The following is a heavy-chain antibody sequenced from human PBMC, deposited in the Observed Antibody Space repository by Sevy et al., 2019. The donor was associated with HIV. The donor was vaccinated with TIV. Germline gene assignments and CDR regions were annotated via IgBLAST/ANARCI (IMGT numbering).Heavy chain of an antibody. CDR3: ARSGYYDTCGSDY. V-gene: IGHV3-21*01. Sequence: GGSLRLSCAASGFTFSDYSMNWVRQAPGKGLEWVSSVCSGSSYIRYADSLKGRFTISRDNARKSLFLQMNSLRAEDTAVYYCARSGYYDTCGSDYWGQGALVTVSS. CDR1: GFTFSDYS. J-gene: IGHJ4*02. CDR2: VCSGSSYI. D-gene: IGHD3-22*01.